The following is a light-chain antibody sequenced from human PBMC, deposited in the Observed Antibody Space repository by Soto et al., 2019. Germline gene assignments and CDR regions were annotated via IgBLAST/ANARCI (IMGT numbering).Light chain of an antibody. Sequence: EIVLTQSPGALSLSPGERATPSFSASQSVSSNYLAWYQQKPGQTPRLLIYDSSSRATGVPDRFSGSGSGTDFSLTISRLEPEDFAVYYCQQYVSSPWAFGQGTKVDIK. J-gene: IGKJ1*01. CDR2: DSS. CDR3: QQYVSSPWA. V-gene: IGKV3-20*01. CDR1: QSVSSNY.